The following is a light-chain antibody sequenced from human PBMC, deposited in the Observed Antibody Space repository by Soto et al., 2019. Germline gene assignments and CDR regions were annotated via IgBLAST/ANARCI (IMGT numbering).Light chain of an antibody. Sequence: DIQMTQSPSSLSASVGDRVTITCRSSQAISNYVSWYQQEPRKAPRLLIYAASSLQSGVPSRFSASGSGTDFTLPISGLQPEDFGTYFCQQTYTYPNSFGQGTKVEIK. CDR3: QQTYTYPNS. CDR2: AAS. CDR1: QAISNY. J-gene: IGKJ1*01. V-gene: IGKV1-39*01.